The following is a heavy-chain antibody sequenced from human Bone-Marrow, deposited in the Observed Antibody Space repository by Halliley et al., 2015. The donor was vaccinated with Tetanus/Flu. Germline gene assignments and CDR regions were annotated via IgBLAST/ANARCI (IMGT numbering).Heavy chain of an antibody. Sequence: QLVQSGAEVKKPGESLNISCKGSGNSFNTYWIAWVRRTPEKGLEWMGTIYPGDSDTRHSPSFQGQVTMSVDKSNSIAYLQWSSLKAPDTGVYYCARRGSGWFQLQDSYYGMDVWGQGTTVTVSS. D-gene: IGHD3-10*01. CDR1: GNSFNTYW. CDR2: IYPGDSDT. CDR3: ARRGSGWFQLQDSYYGMDV. J-gene: IGHJ6*02. V-gene: IGHV5-51*03.